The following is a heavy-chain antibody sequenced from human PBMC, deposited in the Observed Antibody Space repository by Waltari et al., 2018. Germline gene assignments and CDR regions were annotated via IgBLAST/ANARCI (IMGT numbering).Heavy chain of an antibody. J-gene: IGHJ6*02. CDR3: ATVGNADGPVLSAIRGDYGLDV. CDR2: FDPEDGEI. V-gene: IGHV1-24*01. D-gene: IGHD2-21*01. Sequence: QVQLVQSGAEVKKPGASVKVSCKVSGYSLTELSIHWVRQAPGKGLEWVGGFDPEDGEIIYAQKFQGRVTMTEDSSTDTAYVELSSLRSEDTAVYYCATVGNADGPVLSAIRGDYGLDVWGQGTTVTVSS. CDR1: GYSLTELS.